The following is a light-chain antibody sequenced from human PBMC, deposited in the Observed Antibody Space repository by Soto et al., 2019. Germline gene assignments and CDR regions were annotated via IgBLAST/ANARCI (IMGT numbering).Light chain of an antibody. CDR1: QNIHNH. CDR2: DAI. Sequence: EKLMSQSPATLSVSPGERVTLSCRASQNIHNHMSWFLQKPGQTPRLLIYDAIIRAADVPARFSGSWSGTEVTLTINSLQSEDFAVYYCQQYGGWPVTFGGGTKVEMK. J-gene: IGKJ4*01. V-gene: IGKV3-15*01. CDR3: QQYGGWPVT.